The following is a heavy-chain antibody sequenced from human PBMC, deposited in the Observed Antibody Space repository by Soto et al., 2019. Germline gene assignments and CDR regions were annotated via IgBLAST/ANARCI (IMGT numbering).Heavy chain of an antibody. CDR3: ARFVVVPAAYDAFDI. V-gene: IGHV4-59*01. CDR1: GDSISSYY. J-gene: IGHJ3*02. D-gene: IGHD2-2*01. CDR2: IYYSGST. Sequence: QVQLQESGPGLVKPSETLSLTCTVSGDSISSYYWSWIRQPPGKGLEWIGYIYYSGSTNYNPSLKCRVTIAVDTSKNQFSLKLSSVTAADTAVYYCARFVVVPAAYDAFDIWGQGTMVTVSS.